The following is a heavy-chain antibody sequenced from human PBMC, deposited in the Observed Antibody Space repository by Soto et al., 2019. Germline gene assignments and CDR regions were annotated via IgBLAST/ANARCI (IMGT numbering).Heavy chain of an antibody. J-gene: IGHJ6*02. D-gene: IGHD2-2*01. CDR3: ARDPMPDHYYYGMDI. V-gene: IGHV4-30-4*01. CDR1: GGSVSSRDYY. CDR2: IYFSGST. Sequence: SETLSLTCTVSGGSVSSRDYYWSWVRQSPGKGLEWIGYIYFSGSTYYNPSLKSRISVSVDTSKNQFSLRLRSVTAADTAVYYCARDPMPDHYYYGMDIWGQGTAVTVSS.